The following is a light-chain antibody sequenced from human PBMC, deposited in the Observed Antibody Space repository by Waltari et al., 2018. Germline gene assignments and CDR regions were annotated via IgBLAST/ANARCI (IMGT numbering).Light chain of an antibody. J-gene: IGLJ1*01. Sequence: YEKHPGKEPNHVVYEVKRRPSGVSVLFSASKSVNTASLTISGLQADDEADYFCCSYAGDSTYVFGTGAKVTVL. CDR2: EVK. CDR3: CSYAGDSTYV. V-gene: IGLV2-23*02.